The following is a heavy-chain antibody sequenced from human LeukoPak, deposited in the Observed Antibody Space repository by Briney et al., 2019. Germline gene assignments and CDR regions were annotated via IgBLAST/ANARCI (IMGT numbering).Heavy chain of an antibody. CDR2: ISGSGGST. CDR1: GFTFSSYA. J-gene: IGHJ3*02. CDR3: AKLGELMGSYWGAYDAFDI. V-gene: IGHV3-23*01. Sequence: PGGSLRLSCAASGFTFSSYAMSWVRQAPGKGLEWVSAISGSGGSTYYADSVKGRFTISRDNSKNTLYLQMNSLRAEDTAVYYCAKLGELMGSYWGAYDAFDIWGQGTMVTVSS. D-gene: IGHD1-26*01.